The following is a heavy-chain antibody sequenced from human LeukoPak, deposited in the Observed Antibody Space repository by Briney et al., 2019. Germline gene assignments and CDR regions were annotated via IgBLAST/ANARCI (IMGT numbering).Heavy chain of an antibody. Sequence: PGGSLRLSCAASGFTFSSYWMHWVRQAPGRGLVWVSRINSDGSSTSYADSVKGRFTISRDNAKNTLYLQMNSLRAEDTAVFYCARTLRSEYYFDYWGQGTLVTVSS. D-gene: IGHD2/OR15-2a*01. CDR3: ARTLRSEYYFDY. CDR1: GFTFSSYW. J-gene: IGHJ4*02. V-gene: IGHV3-74*01. CDR2: INSDGSST.